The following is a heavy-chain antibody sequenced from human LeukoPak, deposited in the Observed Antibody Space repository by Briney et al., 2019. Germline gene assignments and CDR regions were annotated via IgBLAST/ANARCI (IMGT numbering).Heavy chain of an antibody. V-gene: IGHV3-23*01. J-gene: IGHJ4*02. CDR2: ITSRGGPT. CDR1: AFTFSSYA. Sequence: GGSLRLSCAAFAFTFSSYAMSWVRQAPGKGLEWVSTITSRGGPTYYADSVKGRFTISRDNSKNTLYLQMNSLRAEDTAVYYCAKGEGGYGSGSYFDYWGQGTLVTVSS. CDR3: AKGEGGYGSGSYFDY. D-gene: IGHD3-10*01.